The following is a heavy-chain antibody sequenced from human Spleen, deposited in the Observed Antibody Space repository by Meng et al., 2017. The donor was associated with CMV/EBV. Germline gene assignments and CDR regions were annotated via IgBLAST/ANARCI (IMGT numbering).Heavy chain of an antibody. D-gene: IGHD1-26*01. CDR2: IGTAGDT. CDR1: GFTFSSND. V-gene: IGHV3-13*01. Sequence: LSLTCAASGFTFSSNDMHWVRQTTGKGLEWVSAIGTAGDTYYPGSVKGRFTISRENAKNSFYLQMNSLRAGDTAVYYCATGLNSDSLTLDAFDIWGQGTMVTVSS. J-gene: IGHJ3*02. CDR3: ATGLNSDSLTLDAFDI.